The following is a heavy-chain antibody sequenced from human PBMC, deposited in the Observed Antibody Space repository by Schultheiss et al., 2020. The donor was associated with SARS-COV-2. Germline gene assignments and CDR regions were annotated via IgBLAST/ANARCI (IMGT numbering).Heavy chain of an antibody. D-gene: IGHD3-22*01. V-gene: IGHV1-69*10. CDR1: GGTFSSYA. CDR2: IIPILGIA. CDR3: ARGYYYDSSGYYSPYYYGMDV. J-gene: IGHJ6*02. Sequence: SVKVSCKASGGTFSSYAISWVRQAPGQGLEWMGGIIPILGIANYAQKFQGRVTITADKSTSTAYMELSSLRSEDTAVYYCARGYYYDSSGYYSPYYYGMDVWGQGTTVTVSS.